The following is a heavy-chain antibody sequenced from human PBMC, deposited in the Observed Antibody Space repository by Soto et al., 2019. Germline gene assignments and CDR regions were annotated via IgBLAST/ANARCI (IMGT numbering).Heavy chain of an antibody. CDR1: GFTFSSYS. V-gene: IGHV3-48*01. D-gene: IGHD6-13*01. J-gene: IGHJ5*02. Sequence: EVQLVESGGGLVQPGGSLRLSCAASGFTFSSYSMNWVRQAPGKGLEWVSYISSSSSTIYYADSVKGRFTISRDNAKNSRYLQMNSLRAEDTAVYYGAGQGGSRLNWFDPWGQGTLVTVSS. CDR2: ISSSSSTI. CDR3: AGQGGSRLNWFDP.